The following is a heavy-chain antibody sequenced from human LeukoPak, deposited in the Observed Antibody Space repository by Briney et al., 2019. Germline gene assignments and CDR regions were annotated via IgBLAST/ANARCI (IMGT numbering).Heavy chain of an antibody. J-gene: IGHJ4*02. D-gene: IGHD6-13*01. CDR2: IYSGGST. Sequence: PGGSLRLSCAASGFTFSSYAMSWVRQAPGKGLEWVSVIYSGGSTYFADSVKGRFTISRDNSKNTLYLQMNSLRAEDTAVYYCAMRGIAAAGQPVDYWGQGTLVTVSS. CDR1: GFTFSSYA. V-gene: IGHV3-66*01. CDR3: AMRGIAAAGQPVDY.